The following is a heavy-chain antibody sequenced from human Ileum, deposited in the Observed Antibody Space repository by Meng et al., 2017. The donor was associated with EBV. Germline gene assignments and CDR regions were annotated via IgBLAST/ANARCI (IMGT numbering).Heavy chain of an antibody. V-gene: IGHV4-39*07. CDR3: ARDVVDSTYGRFSDC. Sequence: PALLQPSDVPPITCTVAGGSIRRCAYAWGWCRQPPVKRLESIGRFYYSANSHYNPTLKSRVTISLDTSKNQFSLNLRFVTAADTAVYFCARDVVDSTYGRFSDCWGQGILVTVSS. J-gene: IGHJ4*02. CDR1: GGSIRRCAYA. CDR2: FYYSANS. D-gene: IGHD4-11*01.